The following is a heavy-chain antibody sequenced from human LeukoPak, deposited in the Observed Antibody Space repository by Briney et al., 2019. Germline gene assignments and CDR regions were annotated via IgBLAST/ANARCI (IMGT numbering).Heavy chain of an antibody. CDR1: GFTFSSYS. J-gene: IGHJ6*04. Sequence: GGSLRLSCAASGFTFSSYSMNWVRQAPGKGLEWVSSIRGSNSYIYYADSMKGRFTISRDNAKNSLYLQMNSLRAEDTAVYYCAELGITMIGGVWGKGTTVTISS. CDR3: AELGITMIGGV. CDR2: IRGSNSYI. V-gene: IGHV3-21*01. D-gene: IGHD3-10*02.